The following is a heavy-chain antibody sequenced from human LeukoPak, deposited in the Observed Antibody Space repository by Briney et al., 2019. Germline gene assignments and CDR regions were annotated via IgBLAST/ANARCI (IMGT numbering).Heavy chain of an antibody. CDR3: ARQRIHVVVTATFYYYYGMDV. CDR1: GGSISSSSYY. Sequence: SETLSLTCTVSGGSISSSSYYWGWIRQPPGKGLEWIGSIYYSGSTYYNPSLKSRVTISVDTSKNQFSLKLSSVTAADTAVYYCARQRIHVVVTATFYYYYGMDVWGQGATVTVSS. D-gene: IGHD2-21*02. J-gene: IGHJ6*02. CDR2: IYYSGST. V-gene: IGHV4-39*01.